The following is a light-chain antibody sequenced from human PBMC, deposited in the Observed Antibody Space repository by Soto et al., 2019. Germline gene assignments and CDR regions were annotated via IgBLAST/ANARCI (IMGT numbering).Light chain of an antibody. V-gene: IGLV2-14*01. CDR3: SSYSSSSTFYV. Sequence: QSPLTQPASVSGSPGQSITISCTGTSSDIGGFYYVSWYQHHPGKDPKLMIYQVSNRPSGVSNRFSGYKSGNTASLTISGLQAEDEADYFCSSYSSSSTFYVFGAGTKVTVL. CDR1: SSDIGGFYY. CDR2: QVS. J-gene: IGLJ1*01.